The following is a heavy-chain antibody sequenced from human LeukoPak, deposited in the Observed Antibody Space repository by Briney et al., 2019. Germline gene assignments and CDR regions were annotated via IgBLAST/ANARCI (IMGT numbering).Heavy chain of an antibody. D-gene: IGHD6-13*01. J-gene: IGHJ4*02. CDR2: IYHSGST. CDR3: ARQQQLGFDY. Sequence: SQTLSLTCAVSGGSISSGGYSWSWIRQPPGKGLEWIGYIYHSGSTYYNPSLKSRVTISVDTSKNQFSLKLSSVTAADTAVYYCARQQQLGFDYWGQGTLVTVSS. CDR1: GGSISSGGYS. V-gene: IGHV4-30-2*01.